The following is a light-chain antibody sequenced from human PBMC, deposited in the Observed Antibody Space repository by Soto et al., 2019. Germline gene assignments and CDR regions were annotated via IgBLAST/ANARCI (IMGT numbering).Light chain of an antibody. CDR3: QQYDSYPLT. V-gene: IGKV1-5*03. J-gene: IGKJ4*01. Sequence: DIQMTQSPSTLSASVGDRVIITCRASQSVRGCLAWYQQRPGKAPNLLIYKASTLNTGVPLRFSGSGSGTEFTLTISTLQPNDFAMYYCQQYDSYPLTFGGGTKVEIK. CDR2: KAS. CDR1: QSVRGC.